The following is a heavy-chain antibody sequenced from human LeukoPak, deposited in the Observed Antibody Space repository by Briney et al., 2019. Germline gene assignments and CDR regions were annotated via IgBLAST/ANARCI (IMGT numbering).Heavy chain of an antibody. CDR2: MGGSGDSP. CDR1: GFTFSSYA. CDR3: ARDWSADY. Sequence: PGGSLILSCKASGFTFSSYAMTWVRQAPGKGLEWVSAMGGSGDSPKYADSVKGRFTMSRDSSRNTVYLQMNRLRPDDTAVYYCARDWSADYWGQGTLVTVSS. V-gene: IGHV3-23*01. J-gene: IGHJ4*02.